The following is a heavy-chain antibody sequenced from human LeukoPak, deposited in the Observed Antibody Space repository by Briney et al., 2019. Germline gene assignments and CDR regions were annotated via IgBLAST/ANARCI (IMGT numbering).Heavy chain of an antibody. CDR2: IYNNGNT. CDR1: GLTVSSKY. V-gene: IGHV3-53*01. D-gene: IGHD4-17*01. J-gene: IGHJ4*02. CDR3: ASVGGDQVGY. Sequence: PGGSLRLSCAASGLTVSSKYMSWVRQAPGKGLEWISVIYNNGNTHYADSVKGRFTISRDNSKNTLYLQMNSLRAEDTAVYYCASVGGDQVGYWGQGTLVTVSS.